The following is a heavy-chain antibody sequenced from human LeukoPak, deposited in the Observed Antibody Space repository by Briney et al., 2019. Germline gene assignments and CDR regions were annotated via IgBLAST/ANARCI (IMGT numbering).Heavy chain of an antibody. CDR1: GGSFSGYY. CDR2: INPSGRI. Sequence: PSETLSLTCAVYGGSFSGYYWTWIRQAPGKGLEWIGEINPSGRISHNPSLKSRLTISVDASKNQFSLNLRSLTAADTAVYYCARGRQEVSMIVVVMTAVSYYLDVWGKGTTVTVS. D-gene: IGHD3-22*01. J-gene: IGHJ6*03. CDR3: ARGRQEVSMIVVVMTAVSYYLDV. V-gene: IGHV4-34*01.